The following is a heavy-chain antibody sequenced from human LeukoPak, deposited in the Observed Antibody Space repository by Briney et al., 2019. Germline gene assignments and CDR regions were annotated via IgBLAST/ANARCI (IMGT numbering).Heavy chain of an antibody. D-gene: IGHD6-13*01. V-gene: IGHV4-38-2*02. CDR2: IYNSGST. CDR3: ARAYSSSWYYNWFDP. J-gene: IGHJ5*02. CDR1: GYSISSGYY. Sequence: KPSETLSLTCTVSGYSISSGYYWGWIRQPPGKGPEWIGSIYNSGSTYYNPSLKSRVTISVDTSKNQFSLKLRSVTAADTAMYYCARAYSSSWYYNWFDPWGQGTLVTVSS.